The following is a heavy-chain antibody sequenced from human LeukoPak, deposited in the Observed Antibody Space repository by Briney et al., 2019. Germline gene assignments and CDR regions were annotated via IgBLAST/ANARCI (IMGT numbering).Heavy chain of an antibody. CDR1: GGSISSYY. CDR2: IYYSGST. V-gene: IGHV4-59*01. J-gene: IGHJ4*02. Sequence: SETLSLTCTVSGGSISSYYWSWIRQPPGKGLEWIGYIYYSGSTNYNPSLKSRVTISVDTSKNQFSLKLSSVTAADTAVYYCARSHIVVVTARGHFDYWGQGTLVTVSS. CDR3: ARSHIVVVTARGHFDY. D-gene: IGHD2-21*02.